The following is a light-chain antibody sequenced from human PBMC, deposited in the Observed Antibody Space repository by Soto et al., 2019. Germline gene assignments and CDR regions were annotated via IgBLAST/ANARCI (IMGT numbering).Light chain of an antibody. V-gene: IGKV1-39*01. CDR3: QQSYNTPLT. CDR1: QTIGTY. CDR2: DAS. J-gene: IGKJ1*01. Sequence: IEVTQSPSSLAASLGDRVTITCRASQTIGTYVNWYRQKSGAAPELLIYDASTLQSGVTSRFRGGASGTDFTLTISSPQLDDFATYYCQQSYNTPLTFGQGTKVDI.